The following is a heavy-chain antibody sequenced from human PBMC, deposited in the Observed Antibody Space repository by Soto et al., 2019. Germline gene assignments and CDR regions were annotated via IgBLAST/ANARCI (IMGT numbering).Heavy chain of an antibody. CDR3: ARRLAAAGNSYYGMDV. V-gene: IGHV1-2*04. CDR2: INPNSGGT. J-gene: IGHJ6*02. CDR1: GYTFTGYY. D-gene: IGHD6-13*01. Sequence: VASVKVSCKASGYTFTGYYMHWVRQAPGQGLEWMGWINPNSGGTNYAQKFQGWVTMTRDTSISTAYMELSRLRSDDTAVYYCARRLAAAGNSYYGMDVWGQGTTGTV.